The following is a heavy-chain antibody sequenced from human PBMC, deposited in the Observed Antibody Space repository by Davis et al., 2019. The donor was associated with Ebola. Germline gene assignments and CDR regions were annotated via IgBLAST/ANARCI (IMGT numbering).Heavy chain of an antibody. J-gene: IGHJ5*02. Sequence: GESLKISCAASGLTFSTYELNWVRQAPGKGLEWVSYISGSDNTIYYADSVKGRFTISRDNAKNSLYLQMNSLRAEDTALYYCAKDVGLEWLFGASDNWFDPWGQGTLVTVSS. V-gene: IGHV3-48*03. CDR2: ISGSDNTI. CDR3: AKDVGLEWLFGASDNWFDP. D-gene: IGHD3-3*01. CDR1: GLTFSTYE.